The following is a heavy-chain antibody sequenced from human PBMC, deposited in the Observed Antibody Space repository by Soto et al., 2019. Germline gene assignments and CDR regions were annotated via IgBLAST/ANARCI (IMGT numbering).Heavy chain of an antibody. D-gene: IGHD3-10*01. CDR2: IWYDGSNK. CDR3: ARDYYYGSGSYYKGLDYYYYGMDV. V-gene: IGHV3-33*01. CDR1: GFTFSSYG. Sequence: GGSLRLSCAASGFTFSSYGMHWFRQAPGKGLEWVAVIWYDGSNKYYADSVKGRFTISRDNSKNTLYLQMNSLRAEDTAVYYCARDYYYGSGSYYKGLDYYYYGMDVWGQGTTVTVSS. J-gene: IGHJ6*02.